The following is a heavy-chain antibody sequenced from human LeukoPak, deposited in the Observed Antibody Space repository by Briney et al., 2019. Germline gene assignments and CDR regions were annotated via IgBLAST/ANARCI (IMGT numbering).Heavy chain of an antibody. V-gene: IGHV3-48*03. CDR2: LSSSGNA. D-gene: IGHD1-26*01. J-gene: IGHJ4*02. CDR3: ASGRGSYSPDY. Sequence: GGSLRLLCAASGFSFSDHEMNWVRQAPGKGLEWVSYLSSSGNAYYADSVKGRFTISRDNSKNSLYLQMTSLRVEDTAVYYCASGRGSYSPDYWGQGTLVTVSS. CDR1: GFSFSDHE.